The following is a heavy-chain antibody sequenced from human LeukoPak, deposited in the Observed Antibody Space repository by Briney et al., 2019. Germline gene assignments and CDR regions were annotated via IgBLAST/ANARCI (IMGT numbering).Heavy chain of an antibody. D-gene: IGHD2-15*01. CDR3: ASQILGYCSGGSCYPYYYYYYMDV. V-gene: IGHV4-39*01. CDR1: GGSISSSSYY. CDR2: IYYSGST. J-gene: IGHJ6*03. Sequence: PSETLSLTCTVSGGSISSSSYYWGWIRQPPGKGLEWIGSIYYSGSTYYNPSLKSRVTISVDTSKNQFSLKLSSVTAADTAVYYCASQILGYCSGGSCYPYYYYYYMDVWGKGTTVTISS.